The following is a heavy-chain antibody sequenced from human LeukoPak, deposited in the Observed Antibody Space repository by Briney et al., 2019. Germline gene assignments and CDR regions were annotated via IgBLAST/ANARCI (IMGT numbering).Heavy chain of an antibody. Sequence: PGGSLRLSCAASGFTFSNFGMHWVRKAPGRGLEWVAVIWYHGNEIHYVDSVKGRFTISRDNFRNTLYLQMNSLRAEDSAVYYCVIGSGGNRYGYLRDNWGQGTLVIVSS. CDR3: VIGSGGNRYGYLRDN. CDR1: GFTFSNFG. CDR2: IWYHGNEI. V-gene: IGHV3-33*01. J-gene: IGHJ4*02. D-gene: IGHD5-12*01.